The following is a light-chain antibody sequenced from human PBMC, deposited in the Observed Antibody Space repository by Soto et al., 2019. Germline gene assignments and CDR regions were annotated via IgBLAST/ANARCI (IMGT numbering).Light chain of an antibody. Sequence: QSVLTQPPSVSGAPGQRVTISCTGSSSNIGAGYDVHWYQQLPGTAPKVLIYGNSNRPSGVPDRLSGSKSGTSASLAITGLQAEDEADYYCQPYDSSLSGYVFGTGTKVTVL. CDR3: QPYDSSLSGYV. V-gene: IGLV1-40*01. J-gene: IGLJ1*01. CDR2: GNS. CDR1: SSNIGAGYD.